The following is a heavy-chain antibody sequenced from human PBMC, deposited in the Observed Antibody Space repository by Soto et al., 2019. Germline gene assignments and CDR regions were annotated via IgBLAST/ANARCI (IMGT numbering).Heavy chain of an antibody. CDR1: GFTFSSYG. V-gene: IGHV3-30*18. Sequence: GGSLRLSCAASGFTFSSYGMHWVRQAPGKGLEWVAVISYDGSNKYYADSVKGRFTISRDNSKNTLYLQMNSLRAEDTAVYYCAKAFRPKRITMTHGAYYYGMDVWGQGTTVTSP. J-gene: IGHJ6*02. CDR3: AKAFRPKRITMTHGAYYYGMDV. D-gene: IGHD3-22*01. CDR2: ISYDGSNK.